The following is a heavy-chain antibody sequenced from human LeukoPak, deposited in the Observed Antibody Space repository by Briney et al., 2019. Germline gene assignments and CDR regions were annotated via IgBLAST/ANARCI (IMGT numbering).Heavy chain of an antibody. D-gene: IGHD1-26*01. J-gene: IGHJ1*01. CDR2: FNWNGGST. CDR1: GFTFDDYG. Sequence: PGGSLRLSCAASGFTFDDYGMSWVRQAPGKGLEWVSGFNWNGGSTGYADSVKGRFTVSRVNTKNSLYLQMNSLRADDTAIYYCARTKWQLPWAWGQGTLVTVSS. V-gene: IGHV3-20*04. CDR3: ARTKWQLPWA.